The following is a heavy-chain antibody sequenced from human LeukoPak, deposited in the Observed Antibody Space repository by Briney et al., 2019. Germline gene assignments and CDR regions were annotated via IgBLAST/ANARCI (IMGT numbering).Heavy chain of an antibody. CDR1: GFTFSSHW. J-gene: IGHJ5*01. D-gene: IGHD1-26*01. CDR3: VRDWDHFDFDS. Sequence: TGGSLRLSCAASGFTFSSHWMHWVRQAPGKGLVWVSRINPAGNYANYADSVEGRFTISRDNARNTVYLQMNSLRVEDTALFYCVRDWDHFDFDSWGQGTLVTVSS. CDR2: INPAGNYA. V-gene: IGHV3-74*01.